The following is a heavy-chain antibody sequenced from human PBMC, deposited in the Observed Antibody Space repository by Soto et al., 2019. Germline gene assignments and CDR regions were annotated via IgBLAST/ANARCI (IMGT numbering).Heavy chain of an antibody. CDR1: GFAFSTYN. J-gene: IGHJ4*02. Sequence: EVQLVESGGGLVQPGGSLRLSCAASGFAFSTYNMNWVRQAPGEGLEWVSYISTTGGTIYYRDSVRGRFTISRDNAKNSLDLQMNSLKDEDTAVYYCARDVPDSRNWPFDYWRQGTLVTVSS. D-gene: IGHD6-13*01. CDR2: ISTTGGTI. CDR3: ARDVPDSRNWPFDY. V-gene: IGHV3-48*02.